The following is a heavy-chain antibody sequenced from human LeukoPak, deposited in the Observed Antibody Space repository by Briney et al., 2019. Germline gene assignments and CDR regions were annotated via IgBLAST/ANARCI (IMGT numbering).Heavy chain of an antibody. D-gene: IGHD1-26*01. CDR3: ASCPWDLRPT. Sequence: GGSLRLSCVTSGFPFSTYSMNWVRQAPGKGLEWLSYITSTSDTIYYADSVKGRFTISRDNAKNSLYLQMNSLRAEDTAVYYCASCPWDLRPTWGQGTLVSVAS. CDR1: GFPFSTYS. V-gene: IGHV3-48*01. J-gene: IGHJ4*02. CDR2: ITSTSDTI.